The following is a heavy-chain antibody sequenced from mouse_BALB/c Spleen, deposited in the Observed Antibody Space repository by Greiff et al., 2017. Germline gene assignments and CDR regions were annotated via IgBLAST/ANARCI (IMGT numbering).Heavy chain of an antibody. Sequence: EVMLVESGGGLVKPGGSLKLSCAASGFTFSSYAMSWVRQTPEKRLEWVATISSGGSYTYYPDSVKGRFTISRDNAKNTLYLQMSSLRSEDTAMYYCARQSPTASYWYFDVWGAGTTVTVSS. CDR1: GFTFSSYA. D-gene: IGHD1-2*01. V-gene: IGHV5-9-3*01. CDR3: ARQSPTASYWYFDV. CDR2: ISSGGSYT. J-gene: IGHJ1*01.